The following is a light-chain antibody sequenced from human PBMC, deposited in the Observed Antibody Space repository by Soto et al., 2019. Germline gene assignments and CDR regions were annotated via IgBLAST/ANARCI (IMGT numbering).Light chain of an antibody. J-gene: IGLJ2*01. CDR3: SSYTSSSALVL. Sequence: QSVLTQPASVSGSPGQSITISCSGTSSDVGAYNYVSWYQQHPGKAPKLMIYDVSSRPSGVSNRFSGSKSGNTASLTISGLQAEDEADYYCSSYTSSSALVLFGGGTKVTV. V-gene: IGLV2-14*03. CDR2: DVS. CDR1: SSDVGAYNY.